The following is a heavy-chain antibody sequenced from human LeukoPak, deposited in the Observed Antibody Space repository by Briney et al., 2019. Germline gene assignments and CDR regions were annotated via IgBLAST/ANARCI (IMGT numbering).Heavy chain of an antibody. CDR3: AKPGGAYCGGDCYSYYFDY. CDR2: MSYDGSNK. Sequence: GGSLRLSCAASGFTFSSYSMNWVRQAPGKGLEWVAVMSYDGSNKYYADSVKGRFTISRDNSKNTLYLQMNSLRPEDTAVYYCAKPGGAYCGGDCYSYYFDYWGQGTLVTVSS. CDR1: GFTFSSYS. J-gene: IGHJ4*02. V-gene: IGHV3-30*18. D-gene: IGHD2-21*02.